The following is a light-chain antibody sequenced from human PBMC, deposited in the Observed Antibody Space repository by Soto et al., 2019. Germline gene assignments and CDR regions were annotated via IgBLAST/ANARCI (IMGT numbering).Light chain of an antibody. CDR3: QQYENLPLT. CDR1: QDIANY. CDR2: DAS. J-gene: IGKJ4*01. V-gene: IGKV1-33*01. Sequence: DIQRTQSPSSLSASVGDSVTITCQASQDIANYLNWYQQKPGKAPKLLIYDASNLETGVPSRFSGSGSGTDFTFTISSLQPEDIATYYCQQYENLPLTFGGGTKVDIK.